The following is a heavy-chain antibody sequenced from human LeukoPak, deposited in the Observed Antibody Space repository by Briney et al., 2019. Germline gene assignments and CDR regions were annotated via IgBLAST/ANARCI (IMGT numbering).Heavy chain of an antibody. CDR3: ARRFSGSSELDY. CDR2: IIPIFGTA. V-gene: IGHV1-69*13. CDR1: GGTFSSYA. D-gene: IGHD1-26*01. Sequence: SVKVSCKASGGTFSSYAISWVRQAPGQGLEWMGGIIPIFGTANYAQKFQGRVTITADESTSTVYMELRSLRSDDTAVYYCARRFSGSSELDYWGQGTLVTVSS. J-gene: IGHJ4*02.